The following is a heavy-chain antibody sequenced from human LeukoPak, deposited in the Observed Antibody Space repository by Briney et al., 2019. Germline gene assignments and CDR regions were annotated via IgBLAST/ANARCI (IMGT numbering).Heavy chain of an antibody. J-gene: IGHJ4*02. CDR2: IYTSGST. CDR3: ARDYVWGSYRTYYFDY. D-gene: IGHD3-16*02. Sequence: SETLSLTGTGSGGSSSSYYWGWLRQPAGKGLEGIGRIYTSGSTNYNPSLKSRVTMSVDTSKNQFSLKLSSMTAADTAVYYCARDYVWGSYRTYYFDYWGQGTLVTVSS. CDR1: GGSSSSYY. V-gene: IGHV4-4*07.